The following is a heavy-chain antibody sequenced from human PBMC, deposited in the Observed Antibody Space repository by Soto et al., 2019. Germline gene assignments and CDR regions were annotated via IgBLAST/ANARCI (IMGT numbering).Heavy chain of an antibody. CDR3: AKDQGGYMVSGMDV. CDR1: GYTFTDYY. J-gene: IGHJ6*02. Sequence: QVQLVQSRAEVKKPGASVNVSCKASGYTFTDYYIYWLRQAPGHGLEWMGWINPNSGATNYAHNLQGQVTKTRDTSIRADYMELSRLSSDDTAVYYCAKDQGGYMVSGMDVWGQGTTVTVSS. CDR2: INPNSGAT. D-gene: IGHD2-2*02. V-gene: IGHV1-2*02.